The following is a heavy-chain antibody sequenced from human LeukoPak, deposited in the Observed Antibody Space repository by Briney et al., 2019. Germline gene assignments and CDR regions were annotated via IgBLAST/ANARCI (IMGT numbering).Heavy chain of an antibody. J-gene: IGHJ4*02. V-gene: IGHV3-23*01. Sequence: GGSLRLSCVGSGFTLSSNAMSWVRPAPEKGLEWVSSISDSGDFTYYADSVKGRFTISRDNSNNTLFVQMSSLRAEDTAVYYCAKGSRQFSRDKAGPIDYWGQGTLVTVSS. CDR1: GFTLSSNA. D-gene: IGHD6-19*01. CDR3: AKGSRQFSRDKAGPIDY. CDR2: ISDSGDFT.